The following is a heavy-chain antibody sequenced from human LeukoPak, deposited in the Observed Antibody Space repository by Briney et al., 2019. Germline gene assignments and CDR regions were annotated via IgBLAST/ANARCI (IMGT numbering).Heavy chain of an antibody. CDR2: MSSSGSTI. V-gene: IGHV3-48*03. J-gene: IGHJ4*02. CDR1: GFTFSNYE. D-gene: IGHD6-13*01. Sequence: PGGSLRLSCAASGFTFSNYEMNWVRQAPGKGLEWVSYMSSSGSTIYYADSVKGQFTISRDNAKNSLYLQMNSLRAEDTAVYYCANVGSWYPGYWGQGTLVTVSS. CDR3: ANVGSWYPGY.